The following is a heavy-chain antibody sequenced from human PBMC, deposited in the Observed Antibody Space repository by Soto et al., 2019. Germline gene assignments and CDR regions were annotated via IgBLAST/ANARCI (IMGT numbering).Heavy chain of an antibody. Sequence: ASVKVSCKASGYTFSSYGISWVRQTPGQGLEWMGWISAYNGNTNYAQKLQGRVTMTTDTSTSTAYMELRSLRSDDTAVYYGAGVTLSGYDAFDIWGQGTMVTVSS. V-gene: IGHV1-18*01. J-gene: IGHJ3*02. CDR2: ISAYNGNT. D-gene: IGHD3-22*01. CDR3: AGVTLSGYDAFDI. CDR1: GYTFSSYG.